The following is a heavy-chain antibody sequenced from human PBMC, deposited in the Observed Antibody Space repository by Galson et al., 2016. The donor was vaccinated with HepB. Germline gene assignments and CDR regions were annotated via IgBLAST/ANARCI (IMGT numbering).Heavy chain of an antibody. CDR1: GFSFDDYA. V-gene: IGHV3-9*01. CDR2: ISWNSGST. J-gene: IGHJ6*02. D-gene: IGHD2-2*01. CDR3: AGGSTPFFYGLDV. Sequence: SLRLSCAASGFSFDDYAMHWVRQTPGKGLEWVSGISWNSGSTDYVDSVKGRFTISRDNAKNSLYLQMNSLRPKDTALYYCAGGSTPFFYGLDVWGQGTTVTVSS.